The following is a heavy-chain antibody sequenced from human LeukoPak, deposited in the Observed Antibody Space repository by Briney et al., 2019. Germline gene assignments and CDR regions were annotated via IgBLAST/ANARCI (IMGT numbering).Heavy chain of an antibody. CDR1: GDSISRYY. CDR3: ASSIWRTFIDY. Sequence: SETLSLTCTVSGDSISRYYWSWIRQPPGQGLEWLGYITYTGSTNYNPSLKSHVTISIDTSKMQFSLRVNSVAAADTAVYFCASSIWRTFIDYWGQGSLVTVSS. V-gene: IGHV4-59*01. D-gene: IGHD3-3*02. J-gene: IGHJ4*02. CDR2: ITYTGST.